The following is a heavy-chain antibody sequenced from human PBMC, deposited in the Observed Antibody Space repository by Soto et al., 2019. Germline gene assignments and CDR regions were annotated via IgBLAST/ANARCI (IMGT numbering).Heavy chain of an antibody. Sequence: EVQLVESGGGLVQPGGSLRLSCAASGFTFSSYWMHWVRQAPGKGLVWVSRINSDGSSTSYADSVKGRFTISRDNAKNKLYMPMNRLRAEDTAVYYCARDSKTGTNSVGQYWGQGTLVTVSS. J-gene: IGHJ4*02. CDR2: INSDGSST. D-gene: IGHD1-7*01. CDR1: GFTFSSYW. CDR3: ARDSKTGTNSVGQY. V-gene: IGHV3-74*01.